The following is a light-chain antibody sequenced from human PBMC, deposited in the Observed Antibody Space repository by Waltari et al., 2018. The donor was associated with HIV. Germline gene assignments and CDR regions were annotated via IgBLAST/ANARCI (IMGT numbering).Light chain of an antibody. CDR2: DDR. V-gene: IGLV3-21*02. Sequence: SYYLTQPPSVSVAPGQTARITCGGNNIGSKSVHWYQLRPGQAPVLVVYDDRDRPSGIPERFSGSNSGDTATLTVGWAEAGDEADYYCQVWDSNSAFFGSGTKVTVL. CDR1: NIGSKS. J-gene: IGLJ1*01. CDR3: QVWDSNSAF.